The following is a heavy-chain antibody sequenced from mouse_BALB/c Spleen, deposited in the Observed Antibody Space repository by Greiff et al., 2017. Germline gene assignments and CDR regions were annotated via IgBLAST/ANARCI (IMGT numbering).Heavy chain of an antibody. CDR2: ISSGGGST. CDR3: ARQNRDWYAMDY. J-gene: IGHJ4*01. V-gene: IGHV5-12-1*01. Sequence: EVKLMESGGGLVKPGGSLKLSCAASGFAFSSYDMSWVRQTPEKRLGWVAYISSGGGSTYYPDTVKGRFTISRDNAKNTLYLQMSSLKSEDTAMYYCARQNRDWYAMDYWGQGTSVTVSS. D-gene: IGHD4-1*01. CDR1: GFAFSSYD.